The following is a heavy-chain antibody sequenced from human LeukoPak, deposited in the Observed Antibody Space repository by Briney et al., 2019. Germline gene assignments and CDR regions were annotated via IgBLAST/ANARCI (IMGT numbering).Heavy chain of an antibody. CDR3: ARESTVVSLDY. CDR2: ITHSGNDK. CDR1: GFTFSSYG. D-gene: IGHD4-23*01. J-gene: IGHJ4*02. Sequence: GGSLRLSCAASGFTFSSYGMSWVRQAPGKGREWVANITHSGNDKYYVASVKGRFTISRDNAKNSLYLQMNSLRAEDTAVYYCARESTVVSLDYWGQGTLVTVSS. V-gene: IGHV3-7*01.